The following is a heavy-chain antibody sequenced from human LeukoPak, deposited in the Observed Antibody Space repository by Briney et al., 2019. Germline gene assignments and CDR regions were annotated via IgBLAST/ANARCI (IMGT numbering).Heavy chain of an antibody. CDR3: ARVNYYDSSGYYVGDAFDI. CDR1: GFTFSSYA. D-gene: IGHD3-22*01. V-gene: IGHV3-23*01. Sequence: PGGSLRLSCAASGFTFSSYAMSWVRQAPGKGLEWVSALSGGGDSTYYADSVKGRFTISRDNAKNTLYLQMNSLRAEDTAVYYCARVNYYDSSGYYVGDAFDIWGQGTMVTVSS. CDR2: LSGGGDST. J-gene: IGHJ3*02.